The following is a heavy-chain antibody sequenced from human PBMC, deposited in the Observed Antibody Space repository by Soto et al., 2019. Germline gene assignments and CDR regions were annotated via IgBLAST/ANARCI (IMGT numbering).Heavy chain of an antibody. CDR1: GGSVSSGSYY. CDR2: IYYSGST. J-gene: IGHJ5*02. CDR3: ARIYCSSTSCYAGIGVWWFDP. V-gene: IGHV4-61*01. D-gene: IGHD2-2*01. Sequence: SETLSLTCTVSGGSVSSGSYYWSWIRQPPRKGLEWIGYIYYSGSTNYNPSLKSRVTISVDTSKNQFSLKLSSVTAADTAVYYCARIYCSSTSCYAGIGVWWFDPWGQGTLVTVSS.